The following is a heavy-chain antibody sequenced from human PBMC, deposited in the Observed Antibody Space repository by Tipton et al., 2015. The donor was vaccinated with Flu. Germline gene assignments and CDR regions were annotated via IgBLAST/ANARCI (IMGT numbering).Heavy chain of an antibody. CDR3: VRHSNSSAWY. Sequence: QLVQSGAEVKRPGESLKIACKGSGYRFTSYWIAWVRQMSGKGLEWMGMIYPGDSDTRYSPSFQGQVTISVDKSISTAYLQWSRLKASDTALYYCVRHSNSSAWYWGQGTLVTVSS. CDR1: GYRFTSYW. V-gene: IGHV5-51*01. J-gene: IGHJ4*02. CDR2: IYPGDSDT. D-gene: IGHD6-19*01.